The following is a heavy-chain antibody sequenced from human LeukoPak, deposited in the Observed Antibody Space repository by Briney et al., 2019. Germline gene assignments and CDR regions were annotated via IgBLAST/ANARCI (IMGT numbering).Heavy chain of an antibody. J-gene: IGHJ4*02. V-gene: IGHV1-46*01. CDR1: GYTFTSYY. Sequence: ASVKVSCKASGYTFTSYYMHWVRQAPGQGLEWMGIINPSGGSTSYAQKFQGRVTMTRDMSTSTVYMELSSLRSEDTAVYHCARDRSPAPGRSYGRGHFDYWGQGTLVTVSS. CDR2: INPSGGST. CDR3: ARDRSPAPGRSYGRGHFDY. D-gene: IGHD5-18*01.